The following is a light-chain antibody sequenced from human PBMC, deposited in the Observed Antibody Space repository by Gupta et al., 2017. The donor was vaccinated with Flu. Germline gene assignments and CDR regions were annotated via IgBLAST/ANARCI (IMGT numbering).Light chain of an antibody. V-gene: IGLV1-44*01. Sequence: QSVLTQSPSASGTPGQRVTISCSGSNSNIGRNTLSWYQQFPGAAPKLIFYNDNQRPSGLPVRFSGSKAGTSASLTISGLQSEDEADFYCATWDDSLNGPVFGGGTKLTVL. J-gene: IGLJ3*02. CDR2: NDN. CDR1: NSNIGRNT. CDR3: ATWDDSLNGPV.